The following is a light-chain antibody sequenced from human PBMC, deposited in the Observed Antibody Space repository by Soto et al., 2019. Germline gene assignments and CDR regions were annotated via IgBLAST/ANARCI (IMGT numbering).Light chain of an antibody. CDR1: SSDVGGYNY. V-gene: IGLV2-8*01. CDR3: SSYGGSNHYV. Sequence: QSALTQPPSASGSPGQSVTLSCTGTSSDVGGYNYVSWYQHHPGKGPKLIIYEVSKRPSGVPDRFSGSKSGNTASLTVSGLQAEDEADYYCSSYGGSNHYVFGTGTKLTVL. CDR2: EVS. J-gene: IGLJ1*01.